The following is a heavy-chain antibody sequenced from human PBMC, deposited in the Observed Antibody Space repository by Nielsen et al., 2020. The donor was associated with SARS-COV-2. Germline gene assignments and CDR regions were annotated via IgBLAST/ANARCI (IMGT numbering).Heavy chain of an antibody. CDR1: GHFSWYS. CDR3: AKDETTSGVNFFHY. J-gene: IGHJ4*02. D-gene: IGHD7-27*01. Sequence: GESLKISCEVAGHFSWYSFNWVRQSPGKGLEWVSGIFSNGAAAWYAESVKGRFTISRDNSKNTLYLQLNSLRAEDTAIYYCAKDETTSGVNFFHYWGQGALVTVSS. V-gene: IGHV3-23*01. CDR2: IFSNGAAA.